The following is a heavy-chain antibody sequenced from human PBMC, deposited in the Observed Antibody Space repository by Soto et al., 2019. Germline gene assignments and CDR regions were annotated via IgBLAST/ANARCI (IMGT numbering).Heavy chain of an antibody. V-gene: IGHV1-8*01. CDR2: MNPNSGNT. CDR1: GYTFTSYD. J-gene: IGHJ4*02. D-gene: IGHD6-19*01. CDR3: AREGSWLVSD. Sequence: QVPLVQSGAEVKKPGSSVKVSCKDSGYTFTSYDINWVRQATGQGLEWMGWMNPNSGNTGYAQKFQDGVTMPRNTSISTAYMELSSLRSEDTAVYYCAREGSWLVSDWGQGNLVTVSS.